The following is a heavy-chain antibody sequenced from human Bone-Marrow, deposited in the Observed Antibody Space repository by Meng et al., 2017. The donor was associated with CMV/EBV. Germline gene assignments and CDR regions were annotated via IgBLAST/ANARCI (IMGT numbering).Heavy chain of an antibody. Sequence: ASVKVSCKASGYTFTSYGISWVRQAPGQGLEWMGWINPNSGGTNYAQKFQGRVTMTRDTSISTAYMELSRLRSDDTAVYYCARGYCSSTSCYPRSLMKRSFAYWGQGPRVTVYS. CDR2: INPNSGGT. J-gene: IGHJ4*02. CDR3: ARGYCSSTSCYPRSLMKRSFAY. V-gene: IGHV1-2*02. CDR1: GYTFTSYG. D-gene: IGHD2-2*01.